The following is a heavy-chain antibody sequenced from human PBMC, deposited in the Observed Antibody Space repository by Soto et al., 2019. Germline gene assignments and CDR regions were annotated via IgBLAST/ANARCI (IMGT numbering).Heavy chain of an antibody. Sequence: PSETLSLTCTVSGGSISRSSYYWGWIRQPPGKGLEWIGSIYYSGSTYYNPSLESRVSISVDTSRNQFSLKLRSVTAADTAVYYCGVWGTYRQNWFDPWGQGTLVTVSS. CDR2: IYYSGST. CDR1: GGSISRSSYY. D-gene: IGHD3-16*02. V-gene: IGHV4-39*01. J-gene: IGHJ5*02. CDR3: GVWGTYRQNWFDP.